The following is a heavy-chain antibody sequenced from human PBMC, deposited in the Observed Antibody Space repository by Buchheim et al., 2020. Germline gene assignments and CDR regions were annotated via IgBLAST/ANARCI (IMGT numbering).Heavy chain of an antibody. D-gene: IGHD3-22*01. Sequence: QVQLVESGGGVVQPGRSLRLSCAASGFTFSTFGMYWVRQSPGKGLEWVSFIRYDASHSYYADSVKGRFTVSRDNAKKTLYLQMNSLRVEDTAVYYCAKEFAYSSTYYDFDYWGQGTL. CDR1: GFTFSTFG. V-gene: IGHV3-30*02. CDR3: AKEFAYSSTYYDFDY. J-gene: IGHJ4*02. CDR2: IRYDASHS.